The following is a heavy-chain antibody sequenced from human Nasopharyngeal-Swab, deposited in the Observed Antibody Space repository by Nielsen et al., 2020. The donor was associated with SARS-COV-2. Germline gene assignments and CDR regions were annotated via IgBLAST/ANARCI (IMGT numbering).Heavy chain of an antibody. V-gene: IGHV3-33*01. Sequence: WIRQPPGKGLEWVAVIWYDGSNKYYADSVKGRFTISRDNSKNTLYLQMNSLRAEDTAVYYCARSKLATAVRPGWFDPWGQGTLVTVSS. J-gene: IGHJ5*02. CDR2: IWYDGSNK. CDR3: ARSKLATAVRPGWFDP. D-gene: IGHD6-6*01.